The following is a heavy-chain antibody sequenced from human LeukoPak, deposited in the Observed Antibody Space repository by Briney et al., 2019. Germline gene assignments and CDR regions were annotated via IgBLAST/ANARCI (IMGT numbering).Heavy chain of an antibody. J-gene: IGHJ6*02. CDR3: SGGSDSDYFFYYGVDV. CDR2: ISSGRSYT. D-gene: IGHD2-8*02. CDR1: AFSFSDYY. Sequence: GGSLRLSCAASAFSFSDYYMSWIRQAPGKGLEWVSYISSGRSYTHYADSVKGRFTISRDNAKSSLYLQMNSLRAEDTAVYYCSGGSDSDYFFYYGVDVWGQGTTVTVSS. V-gene: IGHV3-11*06.